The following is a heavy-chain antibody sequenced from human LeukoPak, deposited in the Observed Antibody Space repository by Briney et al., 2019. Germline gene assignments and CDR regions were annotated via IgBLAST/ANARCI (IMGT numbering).Heavy chain of an antibody. CDR2: IKSDGSIT. CDR1: GFTFSTFW. Sequence: GGSLRLSCAASGFTFSTFWMHWVRQAPGKGLVWVSGIKSDGSITTYADSEKGRFTISRDNAENTLYLQMNSLRADDTAVYYCARGRYYGMDVWRQGTTVTVSS. J-gene: IGHJ6*02. V-gene: IGHV3-74*03. CDR3: ARGRYYGMDV.